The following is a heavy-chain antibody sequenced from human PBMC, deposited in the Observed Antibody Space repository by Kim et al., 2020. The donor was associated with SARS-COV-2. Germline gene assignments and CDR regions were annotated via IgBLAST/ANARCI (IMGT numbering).Heavy chain of an antibody. CDR1: GGSISSSNW. V-gene: IGHV4-4*02. D-gene: IGHD3-10*01. CDR2: IYHSGST. CDR3: ARVLLWFGELFYGMDV. Sequence: SETLSLTCAVSGGSISSSNWWSWVRQPPGKGLEWIGEIYHSGSTNYNPSLKSRVTISVDKSKNQFSLKLSSVTAADTAVYYCARVLLWFGELFYGMDVWGQGTTVTVSS. J-gene: IGHJ6*02.